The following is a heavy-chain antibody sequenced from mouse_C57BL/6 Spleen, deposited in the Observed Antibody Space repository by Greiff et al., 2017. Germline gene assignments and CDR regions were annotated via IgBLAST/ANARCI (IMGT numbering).Heavy chain of an antibody. V-gene: IGHV5-6*01. CDR3: ARHGDDYDGPAWFAY. D-gene: IGHD2-4*01. CDR1: GFTFSSYG. J-gene: IGHJ3*01. Sequence: EVHLVESGGDLVKPGGSLKLSCAASGFTFSSYGMSWVRQTPDKRLEWVATISSGGSYTYYPDSVKGRFTISRDNAKNTLYLQMSSLKSEDTAMYYCARHGDDYDGPAWFAYWGQGTLVTVSA. CDR2: ISSGGSYT.